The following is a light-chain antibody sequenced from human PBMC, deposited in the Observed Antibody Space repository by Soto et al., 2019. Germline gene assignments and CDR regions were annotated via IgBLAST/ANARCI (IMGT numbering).Light chain of an antibody. J-gene: IGLJ2*01. CDR2: DVS. Sequence: QPALTQPASVSGSPGQSITISCTGTSSDVGGYDHVSWYQQHPGKAPKLIIYDVSNRPSGVSSRFSGSKSGTTASLSISGLQAEDEADYYCCSYTGTYTLAVFGGGTKLTVL. CDR1: SSDVGGYDH. V-gene: IGLV2-14*03. CDR3: CSYTGTYTLAV.